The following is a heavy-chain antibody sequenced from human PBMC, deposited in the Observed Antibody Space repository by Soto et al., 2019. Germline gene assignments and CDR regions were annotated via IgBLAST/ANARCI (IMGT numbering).Heavy chain of an antibody. D-gene: IGHD3-10*01. CDR2: ISGSGGST. CDR3: AKTLWFGELLDFFDY. Sequence: EVQLLESGGGLVQPGGSLRLSCAASGFTFSTDAKSWVRQAPGKGLEWVSGISGSGGSTHYAGSVKGRFTISRDNSKNTLYLQMNSLRAEDTAVYYCAKTLWFGELLDFFDYWGQGTLVTVSS. V-gene: IGHV3-23*01. CDR1: GFTFSTDA. J-gene: IGHJ4*02.